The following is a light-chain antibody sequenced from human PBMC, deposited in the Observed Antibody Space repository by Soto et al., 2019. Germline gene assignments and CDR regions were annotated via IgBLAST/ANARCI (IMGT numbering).Light chain of an antibody. J-gene: IGLJ2*01. CDR1: SSNIGAGYD. CDR3: QSYDSSLSGFVV. CDR2: GNS. Sequence: QPVLTQPPSVSGAPGQRVTISCTGSSSNIGAGYDVHWYQQLPGTAPKLLIYGNSNRPSGVPDRFSGSKSGTSASLAITGLQAEDEAEYYYQSYDSSLSGFVVFGGGTKVTVL. V-gene: IGLV1-40*01.